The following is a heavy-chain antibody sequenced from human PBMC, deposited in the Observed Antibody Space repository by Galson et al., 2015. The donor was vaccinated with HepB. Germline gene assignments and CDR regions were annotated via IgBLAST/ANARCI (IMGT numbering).Heavy chain of an antibody. CDR2: IYYSGST. V-gene: IGHV4-30-4*01. CDR3: ARDRSYGPGGYFDY. CDR1: GGSISSGDYY. D-gene: IGHD3-10*01. Sequence: TLSLTCTVSGGSISSGDYYWSWIRQPPGKGLEWIGYIYYSGSTYYNPSLKSRVTISVDTSKNQFSLKLSSVTAADTAVYYCARDRSYGPGGYFDYWGQGTLVTVSS. J-gene: IGHJ4*02.